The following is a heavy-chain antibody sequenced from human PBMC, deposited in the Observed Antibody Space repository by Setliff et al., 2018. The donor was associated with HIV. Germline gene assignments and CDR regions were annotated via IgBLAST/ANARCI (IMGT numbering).Heavy chain of an antibody. V-gene: IGHV3-7*03. CDR2: IKEDGSEK. CDR3: ARDLAY. Sequence: GGSLRLSCAASGFTFSSYWMSWVRQAPGKGLEWVANIKEDGSEKYYVDSVKGRFTISRDTAQNSLYLQMSSLKVEDTAVYYCARDLAYWGQGTLVTVSS. J-gene: IGHJ4*02. CDR1: GFTFSSYW.